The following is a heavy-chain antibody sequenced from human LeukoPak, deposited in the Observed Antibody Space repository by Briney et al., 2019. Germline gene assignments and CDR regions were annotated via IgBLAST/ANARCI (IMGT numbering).Heavy chain of an antibody. J-gene: IGHJ4*02. CDR1: GFTFSSYA. CDR2: ISGSGGST. D-gene: IGHD1-7*01. V-gene: IGHV3-23*01. Sequence: QPGGSLRLSCAASGFTFSSYAMSWVRQAPGKGLEWVSAISGSGGSTYYADSVKGRFTISRDNSKNTLYLQMNSLRAEDTAVYYCAHAQEDWNYGMAEGSPRLVDYWGQGTLATVSS. CDR3: AHAQEDWNYGMAEGSPRLVDY.